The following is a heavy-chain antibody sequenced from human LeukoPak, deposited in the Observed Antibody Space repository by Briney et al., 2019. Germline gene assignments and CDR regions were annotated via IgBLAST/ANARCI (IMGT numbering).Heavy chain of an antibody. Sequence: SVNVSCKPSVGTFSSYAIRWVRQAPGQGLEWVGGIIPIFGTANYAQKFQGRVTITADESTSTAYMELSSLRSEDTAVYYCAREGAYYYDSSGPDEDAFDIWGQGTMVTVSS. J-gene: IGHJ3*02. CDR2: IIPIFGTA. V-gene: IGHV1-69*01. CDR3: AREGAYYYDSSGPDEDAFDI. CDR1: VGTFSSYA. D-gene: IGHD3-22*01.